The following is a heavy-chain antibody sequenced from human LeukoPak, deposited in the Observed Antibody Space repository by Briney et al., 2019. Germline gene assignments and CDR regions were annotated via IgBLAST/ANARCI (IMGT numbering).Heavy chain of an antibody. CDR1: GGSISSGGYY. D-gene: IGHD2-21*01. J-gene: IGHJ4*02. CDR2: IYHSGST. Sequence: SETLSLTCTVSGGSISSGGYYWSWIRQHPGKGLEWIGYIYHSGSTYYNPSLKSRVTISVDRSKNQFSLKLSSVTAADTAVYYCARYSRSDYYFDYWGQGTLVTVSS. V-gene: IGHV4-30-2*01. CDR3: ARYSRSDYYFDY.